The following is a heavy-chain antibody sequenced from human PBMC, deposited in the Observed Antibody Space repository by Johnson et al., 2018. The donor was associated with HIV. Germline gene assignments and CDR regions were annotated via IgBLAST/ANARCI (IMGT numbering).Heavy chain of an antibody. J-gene: IGHJ3*02. Sequence: VQLVESGGGLVQPGRSLRLSCAASGFTFDDYAMHWVRQAPGQGLEWVSGISWKSGSIGYADSVKGRFTISKALSKNTLDLQMDSLRPEDMAVYYCARGRKDIEAADGLDNDAFDMWGQGTLVTVSS. CDR2: ISWKSGSI. CDR3: ARGRKDIEAADGLDNDAFDM. V-gene: IGHV3-9*03. D-gene: IGHD5-12*01. CDR1: GFTFDDYA.